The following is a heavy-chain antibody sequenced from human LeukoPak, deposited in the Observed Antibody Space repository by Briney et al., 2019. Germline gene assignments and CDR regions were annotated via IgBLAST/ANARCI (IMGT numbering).Heavy chain of an antibody. V-gene: IGHV3-64*01. CDR3: ARIYYDRGGHYYDY. CDR1: GFTFRNYA. D-gene: IGHD3-22*01. J-gene: IGHJ4*02. Sequence: GGSLRLSCAASGFTFRNYAMHWVRQVPGEGLEYVSAITGDGGTTYYARSVKDRFTISRDNSKNTLYLQMGSLRAEDMAVYYCARIYYDRGGHYYDYWGQGTLVTVSS. CDR2: ITGDGGTT.